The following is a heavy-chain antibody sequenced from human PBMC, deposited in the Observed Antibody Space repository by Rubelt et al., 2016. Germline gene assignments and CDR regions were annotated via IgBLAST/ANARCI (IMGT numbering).Heavy chain of an antibody. V-gene: IGHV3-11*05. CDR3: ARIKAQDYPTSRYYYCYMDV. CDR2: ISDSSDYT. Sequence: QVHLVESGGGLVRPGGPLRLSCEASGFSFSDYYMTWIRQAPGKGLEGVSYISDSSDYTNYADSVKGRFTISRDKAKNSLYLQLNSRRAEETAVYYCARIKAQDYPTSRYYYCYMDVWGKGTTVTVSS. D-gene: IGHD4/OR15-4a*01. J-gene: IGHJ6*03. CDR1: GFSFSDYY.